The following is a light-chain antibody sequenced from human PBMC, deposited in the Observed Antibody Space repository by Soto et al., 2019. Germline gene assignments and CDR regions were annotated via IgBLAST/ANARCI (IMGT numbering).Light chain of an antibody. CDR3: GTWDSSLSAV. CDR2: DNN. V-gene: IGLV1-51*01. J-gene: IGLJ7*01. CDR1: SSNIGNNY. Sequence: QSVLTQPPSVSAAPGQKVTISCSESSSNIGNNYVSWYQQLPGTAPKLLIYDNNKRPSGIPDRFSGSKSGTSATLDITGLQTGDEADYYCGTWDSSLSAVFGGGTQLTVL.